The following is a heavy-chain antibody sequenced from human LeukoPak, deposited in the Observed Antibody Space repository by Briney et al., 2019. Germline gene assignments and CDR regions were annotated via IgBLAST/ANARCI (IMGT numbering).Heavy chain of an antibody. Sequence: SQTLSLTFAISGDSVSSNSAAWNWIRQSPSRGLEWLGRTYYRSKWYNDYAVSVKSRITINPDTSKNQFSLQLNSVTPEDTAVYYCAREPEGYRRGEIQNYYYGMDVWGQGTTVTVSS. V-gene: IGHV6-1*01. J-gene: IGHJ6*02. D-gene: IGHD3-10*01. CDR1: GDSVSSNSAA. CDR2: TYYRSKWYN. CDR3: AREPEGYRRGEIQNYYYGMDV.